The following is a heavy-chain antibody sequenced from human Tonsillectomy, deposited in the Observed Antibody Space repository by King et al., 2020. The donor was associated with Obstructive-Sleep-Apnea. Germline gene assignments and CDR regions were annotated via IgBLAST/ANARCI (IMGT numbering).Heavy chain of an antibody. D-gene: IGHD3-22*01. Sequence: VQLVESGGGLVQPGRCLRLSCAASGFTFDDYAMHWVRQAPGKGLEWFSCVSCNSVSIGYGDSVKGRFTISRDNAKNSLYLQMNSLRAEDTALYYCAKVYHSSGYSNEAFDIWGQGTMVTVSS. CDR2: VSCNSVSI. CDR3: AKVYHSSGYSNEAFDI. J-gene: IGHJ3*02. V-gene: IGHV3-9*01. CDR1: GFTFDDYA.